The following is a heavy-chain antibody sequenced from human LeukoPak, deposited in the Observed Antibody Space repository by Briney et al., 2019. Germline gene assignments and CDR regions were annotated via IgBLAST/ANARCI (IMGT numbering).Heavy chain of an antibody. D-gene: IGHD3-22*01. CDR1: GGTFSSYA. J-gene: IGHJ4*02. CDR3: ARGGLSDYYDSSGYYFRFDY. CDR2: IIPIFGTA. Sequence: SVKVSCKSSGGTFSSYAIIWVRQAPGQGLEWMGGIIPIFGTANYAQKFQGRVTITADESTSTAYMELSSLRSEDTAVYYCARGGLSDYYDSSGYYFRFDYWGQGTLVTVSS. V-gene: IGHV1-69*13.